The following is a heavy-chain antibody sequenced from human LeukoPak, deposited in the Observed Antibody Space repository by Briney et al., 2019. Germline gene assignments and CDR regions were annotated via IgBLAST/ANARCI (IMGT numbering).Heavy chain of an antibody. CDR2: INHSGST. V-gene: IGHV4-34*01. Sequence: SETLSLTCTVSGGSISSYYWSWIRQPPGKGLEWIGEINHSGSTNYNPSLKSRVTISVDMSKNQFSLKLSSVTAADTAVYYCARGRPLPGIAVAGTQRLAFDIWGQGTMVTVSS. D-gene: IGHD6-19*01. CDR3: ARGRPLPGIAVAGTQRLAFDI. J-gene: IGHJ3*02. CDR1: GGSISSYY.